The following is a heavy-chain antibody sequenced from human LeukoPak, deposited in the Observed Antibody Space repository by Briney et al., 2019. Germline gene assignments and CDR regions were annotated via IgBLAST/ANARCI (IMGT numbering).Heavy chain of an antibody. Sequence: KPSETLSLTCTVSGGSISSYYWSWIRQPPGKGLEWIGYIYYSGSTNYNPSLRGRVTLSVDTSKNQFSLKLSSVTAADTAVYYCARDGLYSYGYSYFDYWGQGTLVTVSS. CDR2: IYYSGST. J-gene: IGHJ4*02. CDR1: GGSISSYY. D-gene: IGHD5-18*01. CDR3: ARDGLYSYGYSYFDY. V-gene: IGHV4-59*12.